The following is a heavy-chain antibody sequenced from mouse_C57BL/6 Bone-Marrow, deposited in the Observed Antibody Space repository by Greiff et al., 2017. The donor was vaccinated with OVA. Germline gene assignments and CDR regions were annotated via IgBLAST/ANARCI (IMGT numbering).Heavy chain of an antibody. CDR1: GYTFTSYW. D-gene: IGHD2-1*01. J-gene: IGHJ3*01. Sequence: QVQLQQSGAELVKPGASVKLSCKASGYTFTSYWMHWVKQRPGQGLEWIGMIHPNSGSTNYNEKFKSKATLTVDKSSSTAYMQLSSLTSEDSAVYYCAVYYGNYPLAYWGQGTLVTVSA. CDR2: IHPNSGST. V-gene: IGHV1-64*01. CDR3: AVYYGNYPLAY.